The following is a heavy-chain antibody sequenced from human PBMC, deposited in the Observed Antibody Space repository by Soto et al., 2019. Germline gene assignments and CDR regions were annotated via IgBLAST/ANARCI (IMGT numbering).Heavy chain of an antibody. V-gene: IGHV4-31*03. CDR1: GASMSSGGYY. Sequence: PSETLSLTCTVSGASMSSGGYYWTWIRQSPGKGLEWIGYIYYSGSTYYNPSLESRVAISLDTSRSQFSLTLHSVTAADTAIYYCARDRHNNFFDPWGQGTLVTGSS. CDR3: ARDRHNNFFDP. CDR2: IYYSGST. J-gene: IGHJ5*02. D-gene: IGHD6-6*01.